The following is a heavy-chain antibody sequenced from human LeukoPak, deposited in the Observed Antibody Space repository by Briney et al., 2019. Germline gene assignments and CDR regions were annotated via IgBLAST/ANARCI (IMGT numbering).Heavy chain of an antibody. J-gene: IGHJ4*02. D-gene: IGHD3-22*01. CDR3: AKDHSAYDSSGYYHDY. CDR1: GFTFSGYG. Sequence: GGSLRLSCAASGFTFSGYGMHWVRQAPGKGLEWVAVIWYDGSNKYYADSVKGRFTISRDNSKNTLYLQMNSLRAEDTAVYYCAKDHSAYDSSGYYHDYWGQGTLVTVSS. V-gene: IGHV3-33*06. CDR2: IWYDGSNK.